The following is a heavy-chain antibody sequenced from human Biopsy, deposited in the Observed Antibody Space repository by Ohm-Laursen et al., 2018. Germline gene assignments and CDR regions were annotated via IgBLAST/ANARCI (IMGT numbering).Heavy chain of an antibody. Sequence: SLRLSCSASGLSFSTYGMHWVRQAPGKGLEWVAVIWYDGSKKYYADSVKGRFTITRDNSKNTLYLQMNSLRAEDTAVYYCVKGGYCTSISCYMDVDYGGQGTLVAVSS. D-gene: IGHD2-2*02. CDR2: IWYDGSKK. V-gene: IGHV3-33*06. CDR1: GLSFSTYG. J-gene: IGHJ4*02. CDR3: VKGGYCTSISCYMDVDY.